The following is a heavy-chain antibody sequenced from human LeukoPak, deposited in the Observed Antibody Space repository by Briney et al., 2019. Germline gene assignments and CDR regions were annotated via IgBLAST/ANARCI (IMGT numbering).Heavy chain of an antibody. CDR2: IYYGGSP. CDR1: GGYISSSCSYWG. V-gene: IGHV4-39*01. D-gene: IGHD1-26*01. CDR3: AGRPRVGTRGYRFDP. J-gene: IGHJ5*02. Sequence: SETLSLTCGDCGGYISSSCSYWGWAWIRQRPGEGLEWIGRIYYGGSPYYNSSLKSRVTISVDTSKNRIYLQLASMSAADTAVYYCAGRPRVGTRGYRFDPWRQGTLITVSS.